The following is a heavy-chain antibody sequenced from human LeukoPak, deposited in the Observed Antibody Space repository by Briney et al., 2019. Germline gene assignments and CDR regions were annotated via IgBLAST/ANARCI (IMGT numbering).Heavy chain of an antibody. CDR2: MSPNSGNT. Sequence: ASVKVSCKASGYTFISYDINWERQATGQGPERMGWMSPNSGNTGYAQKFQGRVTMTRDTSISTAYMELSGLISEDTAVYYCARGPPNWGYDYWGQGTLVTVSS. CDR3: ARGPPNWGYDY. D-gene: IGHD7-27*01. V-gene: IGHV1-8*01. J-gene: IGHJ4*02. CDR1: GYTFISYD.